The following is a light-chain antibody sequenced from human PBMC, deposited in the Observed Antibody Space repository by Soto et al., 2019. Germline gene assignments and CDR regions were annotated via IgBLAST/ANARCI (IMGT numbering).Light chain of an antibody. Sequence: EIVLTQSPCTLSLSTGERATLSCRASQSVSSNNLVWYQQKPGQAPRLLIYGASYRAAGIPDRFSGSGSGTDFTLTISRLKPEDFAVYYCQQYGNSPITFGQGTRLEIK. J-gene: IGKJ5*01. CDR1: QSVSSNN. CDR3: QQYGNSPIT. V-gene: IGKV3-20*01. CDR2: GAS.